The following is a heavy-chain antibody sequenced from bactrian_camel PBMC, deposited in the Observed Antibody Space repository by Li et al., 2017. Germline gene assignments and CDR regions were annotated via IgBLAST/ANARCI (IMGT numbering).Heavy chain of an antibody. V-gene: IGHV3S54*01. J-gene: IGHJ4*01. CDR3: AAKSPGGGWYSPGSYNY. CDR2: IYTRDGTA. D-gene: IGHD6*01. Sequence: HVQLVESGGGSVQAGGSLRLSCQASGSDFDPNYMVVGWIRQSPGNEREVLAAIYTRDGTAHYADSVKGRFTISHDNANDTTFLQMNSLMPEDSAMCYCAAKSPGGGWYSPGSYNYWGQGTQVTVS. CDR1: GSDFDPNY.